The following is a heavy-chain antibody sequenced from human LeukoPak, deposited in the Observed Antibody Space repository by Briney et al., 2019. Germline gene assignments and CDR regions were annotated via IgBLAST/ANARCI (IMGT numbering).Heavy chain of an antibody. D-gene: IGHD2-2*01. CDR3: ATAPRKPAAVYYYYYMDV. J-gene: IGHJ6*03. CDR1: GYTLTELS. V-gene: IGHV1-24*01. Sequence: ASVKVSCKVSGYTLTELSMHWVRPAPGKGLEWMGGFDPEDGETIYAQKFQGRVTMTEDTSTDTAYMELSSLRSEDTAVYYCATAPRKPAAVYYYYYMDVWGKGTTVPVSS. CDR2: FDPEDGET.